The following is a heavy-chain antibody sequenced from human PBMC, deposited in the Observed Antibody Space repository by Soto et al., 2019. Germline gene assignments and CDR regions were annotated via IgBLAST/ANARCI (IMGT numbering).Heavy chain of an antibody. CDR1: GYTFTSYG. CDR3: ARERDDFWSGSTSYYYMDV. CDR2: ISAYNGNT. V-gene: IGHV1-18*01. D-gene: IGHD3-3*01. J-gene: IGHJ6*03. Sequence: ASVKVSCKASGYTFTSYGISWVRQAPGQGLEWMGWISAYNGNTNYAQKLQGRVTMTTDTSTSKAYMELRSLRSDDTAVYYCARERDDFWSGSTSYYYMDVWGKGTTVTVSS.